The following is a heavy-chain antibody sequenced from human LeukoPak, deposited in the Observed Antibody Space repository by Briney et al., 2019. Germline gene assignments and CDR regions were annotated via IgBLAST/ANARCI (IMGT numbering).Heavy chain of an antibody. CDR3: ARQGTYSSAIGMGY. D-gene: IGHD6-19*01. J-gene: IGHJ4*02. CDR1: GYTFTNYY. V-gene: IGHV1-46*01. Sequence: ASVKVSCKASGYTFTNYYIDWVRQAPGQGLEWMGIINPGDDYTNYAQKFQGRLTMTRDTSTRTVYMEVNSLRSEDTAVYYCARQGTYSSAIGMGYWGQGTLVTVSS. CDR2: INPGDDYT.